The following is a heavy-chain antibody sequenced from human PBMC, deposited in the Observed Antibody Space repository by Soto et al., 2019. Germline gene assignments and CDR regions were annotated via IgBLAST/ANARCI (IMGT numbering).Heavy chain of an antibody. V-gene: IGHV1-8*03. J-gene: IGHJ6*03. CDR1: GYNFPSHD. CDR3: ERGYSGHNNYCVDG. CDR2: MNPSSGNT. D-gene: IGHD2-15*01. Sequence: QVQLVQSGAEVKMPGASVKVSCKASGYNFPSHDIYWVRQAAGQGLEWMGWMNPSSGNTGYSQKFQARVTITRRTTMNTAYMEMRALRPEDTAVYYCERGYSGHNNYCVDGWGKGTTVTVSS.